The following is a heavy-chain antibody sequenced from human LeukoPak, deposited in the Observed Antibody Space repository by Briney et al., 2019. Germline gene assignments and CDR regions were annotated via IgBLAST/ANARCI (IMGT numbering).Heavy chain of an antibody. V-gene: IGHV3-9*01. J-gene: IGHJ1*01. CDR2: NWNSGSI. CDR3: AKDIGRGSYSPTYFHH. Sequence: NWNSGSIGYADSVKGRFTISRDNAKNSLYLQMNSLRAEDTALYYCAKDIGRGSYSPTYFHHWGQGTLVTVSS. D-gene: IGHD1-26*01.